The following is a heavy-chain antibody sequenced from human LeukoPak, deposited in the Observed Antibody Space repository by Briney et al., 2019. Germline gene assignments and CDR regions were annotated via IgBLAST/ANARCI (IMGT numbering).Heavy chain of an antibody. D-gene: IGHD3-22*01. V-gene: IGHV3-23*01. CDR2: ISGSGGST. CDR3: ARGTSSGYFQLYFDY. Sequence: GGSLRLSCAASGFTFSSYAMSWVRQAPGKGLEWVSAISGSGGSTYYADSVKGRFTISRDNSKNTLYLQMNSLRAEDTAVYYCARGTSSGYFQLYFDYWGQGTLVTVSS. J-gene: IGHJ4*02. CDR1: GFTFSSYA.